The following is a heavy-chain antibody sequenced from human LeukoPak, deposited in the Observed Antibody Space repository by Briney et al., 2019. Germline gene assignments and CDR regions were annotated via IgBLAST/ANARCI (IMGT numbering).Heavy chain of an antibody. CDR3: ASPRYDILTGYYDNDAFDI. V-gene: IGHV3-21*01. CDR1: GFTFSSYS. D-gene: IGHD3-9*01. CDR2: ISSSSSYI. J-gene: IGHJ3*02. Sequence: AGGSLRLSCAASGFTFSSYSMNWVRQAPGKGPEWVSSISSSSSYIYYADSVKGRFTISRDNAKNSLYLQMNSLRAEETAVYYCASPRYDILTGYYDNDAFDIWGQGTMVTVSS.